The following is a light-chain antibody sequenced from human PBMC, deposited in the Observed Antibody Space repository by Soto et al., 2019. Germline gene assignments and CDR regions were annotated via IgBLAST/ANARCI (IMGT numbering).Light chain of an antibody. V-gene: IGKV3-20*01. CDR2: GAS. Sequence: EIVMTPSPATLSVSPVETATLSCRASQRVGINLAWYQQKPGQAPRRLIFGASSRATGIPDRFSGSGSGTDFTLTISRLEPEDFAVYYCQQYGSSPSTFGQGTKVDIK. J-gene: IGKJ1*01. CDR1: QRVGIN. CDR3: QQYGSSPST.